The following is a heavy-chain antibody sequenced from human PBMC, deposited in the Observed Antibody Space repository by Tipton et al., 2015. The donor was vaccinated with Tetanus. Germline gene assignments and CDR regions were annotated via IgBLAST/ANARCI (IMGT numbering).Heavy chain of an antibody. D-gene: IGHD5-12*01. Sequence: GLVKPSETLSLTRTVSGSSISRSGHYWTWIRQPPGKEPEWVGYVYHSGATNYHPSLKSRLAISADTSKNQFSLNLRSVITADTAVYYCARANNDYPKKGPFDYWGQGILVIVSS. CDR2: VYHSGAT. J-gene: IGHJ4*02. CDR1: GSSISRSGHY. CDR3: ARANNDYPKKGPFDY. V-gene: IGHV4-61*08.